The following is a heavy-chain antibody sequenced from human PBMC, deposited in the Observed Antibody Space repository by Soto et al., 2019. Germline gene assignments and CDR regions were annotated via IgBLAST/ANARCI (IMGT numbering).Heavy chain of an antibody. D-gene: IGHD2-8*01. Sequence: QVQLVQSGAEVKKXGXXXKISCKASGYTFTSYYMHWVRQAPGQGLEWMGIINPSGGSTNYAQKLQGRVAMTRDTSTSTVYMELNSLRSEDTAVYYCARPPYPGCINAVCYPLDYWGQGTLVTVSS. CDR2: INPSGGST. CDR3: ARPPYPGCINAVCYPLDY. J-gene: IGHJ4*02. V-gene: IGHV1-46*01. CDR1: GYTFTSYY.